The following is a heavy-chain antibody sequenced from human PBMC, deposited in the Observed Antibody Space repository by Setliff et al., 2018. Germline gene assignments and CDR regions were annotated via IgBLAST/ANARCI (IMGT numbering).Heavy chain of an antibody. CDR3: ARGTLWFGEPYYGMDV. J-gene: IGHJ6*02. V-gene: IGHV1-8*02. Sequence: RASVKVSCKASGYTFTSYDINWVRQATGQGLEWMGWMNPNSGNTGYAQKFQGRVTMTTDTSTSTAYMELRSLRSDDTAVYYCARGTLWFGEPYYGMDVWGQGTTVTVSS. CDR2: MNPNSGNT. CDR1: GYTFTSYD. D-gene: IGHD3-10*01.